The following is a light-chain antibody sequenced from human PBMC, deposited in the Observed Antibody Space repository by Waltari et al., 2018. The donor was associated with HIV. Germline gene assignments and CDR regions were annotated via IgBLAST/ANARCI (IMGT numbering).Light chain of an antibody. CDR2: EGN. CDR1: SSNVGDDTY. CDR3: SSYVGSNRV. V-gene: IGLV2-8*01. Sequence: QAALPHPPSASGSPGPSVPLSCTGISSNVGDDTYASSYQQHPRKAPQLRLFEGNKLTSGVPDRFTGSKSGNTASLTVSGRQAEDEADYYCSSYVGSNRVFGGGTKLTGL. J-gene: IGLJ3*02.